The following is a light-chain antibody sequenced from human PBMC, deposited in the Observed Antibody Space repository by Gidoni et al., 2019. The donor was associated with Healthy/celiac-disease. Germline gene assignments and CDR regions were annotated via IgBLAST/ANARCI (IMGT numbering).Light chain of an antibody. Sequence: EIVMTQSPATLSVSPGERATLSCRASQSVSSNLAWYQQKPGQAPRLLIYGASTRATGSPARFSGSGSGTEFTLTISSLQSEDFAVYYCQQYNNWPPVKRVWTFXQXTKVEIK. V-gene: IGKV3-15*01. CDR1: QSVSSN. CDR3: QQYNNWPPVKRVWT. CDR2: GAS. J-gene: IGKJ1*01.